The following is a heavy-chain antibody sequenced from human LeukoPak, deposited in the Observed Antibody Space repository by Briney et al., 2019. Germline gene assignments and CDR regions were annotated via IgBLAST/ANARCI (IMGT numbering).Heavy chain of an antibody. CDR2: IKSKTDGGTT. CDR3: TTAPNIVVVPAATP. D-gene: IGHD2-2*01. CDR1: GFTFSNAW. Sequence: GGSLRLSCAASGFTFSNAWMSWVRQAPGKGLEWVGRIKSKTDGGTTDYAAPVKGRFTISRDDSKNTLYLQTNSLKTEDTAVYYCTTAPNIVVVPAATPWGQGTLVTVSS. V-gene: IGHV3-15*01. J-gene: IGHJ5*02.